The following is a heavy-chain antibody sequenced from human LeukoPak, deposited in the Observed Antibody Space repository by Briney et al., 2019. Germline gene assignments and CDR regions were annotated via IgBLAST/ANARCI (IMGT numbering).Heavy chain of an antibody. J-gene: IGHJ4*02. CDR2: ICAYNGNT. V-gene: IGHV1-18*01. CDR1: LYTLNIYV. CDR3: ARTMSGTSSYFDY. Sequence: AAVKVSCMASLYTLNIYVIIWVRQAPGQGLEWMGWICAYNGNTYYAQKLQGGVTLTPETSTSIVCMEVRSLRSDDTAVYYCARTMSGTSSYFDYWGQGTLVTVSS. D-gene: IGHD3-3*01.